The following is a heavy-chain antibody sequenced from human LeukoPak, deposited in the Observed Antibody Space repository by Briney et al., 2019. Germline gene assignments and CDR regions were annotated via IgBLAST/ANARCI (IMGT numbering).Heavy chain of an antibody. Sequence: GGSLRLSCAASGFTFSSYSMNWVRQAPGKGLEWVSSISSSSSYIYYADSVKGRFTISRENAKNSLYLQMSSLRAEDTAVYYCARDSLSSGRYHEYWGQGTLVSVSS. V-gene: IGHV3-21*01. CDR1: GFTFSSYS. D-gene: IGHD6-19*01. CDR3: ARDSLSSGRYHEY. CDR2: ISSSSSYI. J-gene: IGHJ4*02.